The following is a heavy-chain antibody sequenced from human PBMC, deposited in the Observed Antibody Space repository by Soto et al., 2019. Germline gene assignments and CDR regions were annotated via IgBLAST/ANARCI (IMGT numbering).Heavy chain of an antibody. V-gene: IGHV1-69*01. CDR1: GGTFSDFT. CDR2: IIPILEAT. J-gene: IGHJ6*02. CDR3: ATSYCGNECQPNRAFYYFGWDV. D-gene: IGHD2-21*01. Sequence: QVQLVQSGAEVRKPGSSVKVSCRASGGTFSDFTVTWVRQAPGQGLEWMGGIIPILEATKYAQTFQDRVTFTADESTSPVFMELSSLRSEDTAVYFCATSYCGNECQPNRAFYYFGWDVWGQGTTVTVSS.